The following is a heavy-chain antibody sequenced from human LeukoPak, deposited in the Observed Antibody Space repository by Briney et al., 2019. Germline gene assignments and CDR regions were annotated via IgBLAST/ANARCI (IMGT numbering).Heavy chain of an antibody. CDR1: GFTFTAYY. CDR3: ARPGDSSGSAFDY. Sequence: ASVKVSCKASGFTFTAYYIHWVRQAPGQGLEWMGWVNPNSGGAKYAQKFQGRVTMTRNTSISTAYMELSSLRSEDTAVYYCARPGDSSGSAFDYWGQGTLVTVSS. CDR2: VNPNSGGA. V-gene: IGHV1-2*02. D-gene: IGHD6-19*01. J-gene: IGHJ4*02.